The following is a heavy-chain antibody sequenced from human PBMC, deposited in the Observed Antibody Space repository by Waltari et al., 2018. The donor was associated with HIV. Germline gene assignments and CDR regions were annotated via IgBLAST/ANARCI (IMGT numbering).Heavy chain of an antibody. Sequence: QVQLVQSGAEVKKPGASVKVSCKVSGYTLTELSMHWLRQAPGKGLEWMGGCDPEDGETIYAQKFQGRVTMTEDTSTDTAYMELSSLRSEDTAVYYCATGSTVRGDFDYWGQGTLVTVSS. D-gene: IGHD4-17*01. V-gene: IGHV1-24*01. CDR3: ATGSTVRGDFDY. CDR2: CDPEDGET. J-gene: IGHJ4*02. CDR1: GYTLTELS.